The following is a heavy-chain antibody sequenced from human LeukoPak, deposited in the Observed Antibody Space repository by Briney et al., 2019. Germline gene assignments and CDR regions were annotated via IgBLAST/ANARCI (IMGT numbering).Heavy chain of an antibody. J-gene: IGHJ6*03. Sequence: GGSLILSCAASGFTFSSYSMNWVRQAPGKGLEWVSSISSSSSYIYYADSVKGRFTISRDNAKNSLYLQMNSLRAEDTAVYYCARDLLERHCYMDVWGKGTTVTVSS. D-gene: IGHD1-1*01. CDR1: GFTFSSYS. CDR3: ARDLLERHCYMDV. CDR2: ISSSSSYI. V-gene: IGHV3-21*01.